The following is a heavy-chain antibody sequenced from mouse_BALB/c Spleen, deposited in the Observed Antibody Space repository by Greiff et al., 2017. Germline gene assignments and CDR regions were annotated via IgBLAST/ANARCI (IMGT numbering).Heavy chain of an antibody. D-gene: IGHD1-1*01. CDR1: GFTFSSYT. CDR3: TRDQGVYYY. V-gene: IGHV5-6-4*01. CDR2: ISSGGSYT. Sequence: EVQGVESGGGLVQPGGSLKLSCAASGFTFSSYTMSWVRQTPEKRLEWVATISSGGSYTYYPDSVKGRFTISRDNAKNTLYLQMSSLKSEDTAMYYCTRDQGVYYYWGQGTTLTVSS. J-gene: IGHJ2*01.